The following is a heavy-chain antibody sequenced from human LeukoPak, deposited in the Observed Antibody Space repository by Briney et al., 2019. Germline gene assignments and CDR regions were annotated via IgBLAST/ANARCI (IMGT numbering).Heavy chain of an antibody. V-gene: IGHV3-7*01. D-gene: IGHD6-19*01. CDR2: IKQDGSET. J-gene: IGHJ3*02. CDR3: AKFTPRGSSDAFDI. Sequence: GGSLRLSCAASGFTFSSYWMSWVRQAPGKGLEWVANIKQDGSETYYVDSVEGRFTASRDNAESSLYLQMTSLRVEDTAVYYCAKFTPRGSSDAFDIWGQGPMVTVSS. CDR1: GFTFSSYW.